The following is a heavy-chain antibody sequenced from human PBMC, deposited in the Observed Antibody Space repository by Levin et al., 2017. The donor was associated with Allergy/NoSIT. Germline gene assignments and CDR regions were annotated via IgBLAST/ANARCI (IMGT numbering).Heavy chain of an antibody. V-gene: IGHV3-20*01. CDR1: GFRFEDYG. CDR2: INWSGSST. CDR3: ARRGTVNRDAWYYFDY. J-gene: IGHJ4*02. Sequence: GGSLRLSCAASGFRFEDYGMSWVRQTPGKGPEWVSGINWSGSSTGYADSVQGRFTISRDNAKNSLYLEMNNLRAEDTALYHCARRGTVNRDAWYYFDYWGQGTLVTVSS. D-gene: IGHD1-26*01.